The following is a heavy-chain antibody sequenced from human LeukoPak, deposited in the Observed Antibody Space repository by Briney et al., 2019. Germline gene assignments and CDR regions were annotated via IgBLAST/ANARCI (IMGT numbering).Heavy chain of an antibody. D-gene: IGHD5-12*01. CDR3: ARTHVDNGAFEI. J-gene: IGHJ3*02. CDR2: ISSSSSYI. Sequence: GGSLRLSCAASGFTLSSYSMNWVRQAPGKGLEWVSSISSSSSYIYYADSVKGRFTISRDNAKNSLYLQMNSLRAEDTAVYYCARTHVDNGAFEIWGQGTMVTVSS. V-gene: IGHV3-21*01. CDR1: GFTLSSYS.